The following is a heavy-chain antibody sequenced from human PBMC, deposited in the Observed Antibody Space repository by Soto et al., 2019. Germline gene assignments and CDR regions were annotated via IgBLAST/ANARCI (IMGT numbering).Heavy chain of an antibody. D-gene: IGHD3-10*01. Sequence: SETLSLTCTVSSGSFSSSSYYWGWIRQPPGKGLEWIGSIYYSGSTYYNPSLKSRVTISVDTSKNQFSLKLSSVTAADTAVYYCARDGNYGPDYWGQGTLVTVSS. CDR2: IYYSGST. CDR3: ARDGNYGPDY. CDR1: SGSFSSSSYY. J-gene: IGHJ4*02. V-gene: IGHV4-39*07.